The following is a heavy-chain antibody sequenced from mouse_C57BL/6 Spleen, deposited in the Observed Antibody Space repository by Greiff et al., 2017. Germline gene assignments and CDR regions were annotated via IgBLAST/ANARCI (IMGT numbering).Heavy chain of an antibody. J-gene: IGHJ4*01. V-gene: IGHV1-54*01. D-gene: IGHD1-1*01. CDR3: ARRYYGSNYYAMDY. Sequence: VKLQESGAELVRPGTSVKVSCKASGYAFTNYLIEWVKQRPGQGLEWIGVINPGSGGTNYNEKFKGKATLTADKSSSTAYMQLSSLTSEDSAVYFCARRYYGSNYYAMDYWGQGTSVTVSS. CDR1: GYAFTNYL. CDR2: INPGSGGT.